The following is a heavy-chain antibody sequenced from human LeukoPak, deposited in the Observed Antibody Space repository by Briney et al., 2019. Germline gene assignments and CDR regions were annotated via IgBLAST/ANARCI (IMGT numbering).Heavy chain of an antibody. CDR3: ARRGDGYNFDY. Sequence: SETLSLTCAVSGGSISSGGYSWSWIRQPPGKGLEWIGYIYHSGSTYYNPSLKSRVTISVDRSKNQFSLKLSSVTAADTAVYYCARRGDGYNFDYWGQGTLVTVSS. V-gene: IGHV4-30-2*01. J-gene: IGHJ4*02. D-gene: IGHD5-24*01. CDR2: IYHSGST. CDR1: GGSISSGGYS.